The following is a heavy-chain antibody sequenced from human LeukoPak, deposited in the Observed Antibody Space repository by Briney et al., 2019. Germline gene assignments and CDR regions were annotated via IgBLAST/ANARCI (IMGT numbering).Heavy chain of an antibody. Sequence: PGGSLRLSCAASGFTFRDYYMTWIRQAPGKGLEWISYISRSGNTLYYADSVEGRFTISRDNAKNSLYLQMNSLRAEDTAVYYCARDFSGYGAYWGQGTLVTVSS. V-gene: IGHV3-11*04. D-gene: IGHD5-12*01. CDR2: ISRSGNTL. J-gene: IGHJ4*02. CDR1: GFTFRDYY. CDR3: ARDFSGYGAY.